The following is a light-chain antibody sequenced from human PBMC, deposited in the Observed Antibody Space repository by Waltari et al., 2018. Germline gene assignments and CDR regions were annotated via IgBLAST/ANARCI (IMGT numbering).Light chain of an antibody. CDR3: HQYYNTPFT. V-gene: IGKV4-1*01. CDR2: GAS. J-gene: IGKJ3*01. Sequence: DIVMTQSPDSLAVSLGERATSNCKSSQSVLYSSKQKNPVSWFQQKPEQPPKLLMYGASTRESGVPDRFSGSGSGTDFTLTISSLQAEDVAVYYCHQYYNTPFTFGPGTKVDIK. CDR1: QSVLYSSKQKNP.